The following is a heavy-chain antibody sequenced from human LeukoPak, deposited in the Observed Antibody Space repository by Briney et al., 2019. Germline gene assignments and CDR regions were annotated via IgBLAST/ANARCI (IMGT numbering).Heavy chain of an antibody. CDR3: ARGGTVRNGMDV. Sequence: PSETLSLTCTVSGGSISSYYWSWIRQPPGKGLEWIGYIYYSGSTNYNPSLKSRVTMSVDTSKNQFSLKLSSVTAADTAVYYCARGGTVRNGMDVWGQGTTVTVSS. D-gene: IGHD1-26*01. J-gene: IGHJ6*02. CDR2: IYYSGST. CDR1: GGSISSYY. V-gene: IGHV4-59*01.